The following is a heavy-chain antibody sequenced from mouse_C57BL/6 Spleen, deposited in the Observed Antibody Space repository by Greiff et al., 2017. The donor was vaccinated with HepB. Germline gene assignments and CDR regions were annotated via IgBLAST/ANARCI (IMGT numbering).Heavy chain of an antibody. D-gene: IGHD1-1*01. CDR2: IDPEDGET. Sequence: EVQLQQSGAELVKPGASVKLSCTASGFNIKDYYMHWVKQRTEQGLEWIGGIDPEDGETKYDPKFQGKATITADTSSNTAYLQLSSLTSEDTAVYYAAREGYYYNAYYFDYWGQGTTLTVSS. CDR3: AREGYYYNAYYFDY. J-gene: IGHJ2*01. CDR1: GFNIKDYY. V-gene: IGHV14-2*01.